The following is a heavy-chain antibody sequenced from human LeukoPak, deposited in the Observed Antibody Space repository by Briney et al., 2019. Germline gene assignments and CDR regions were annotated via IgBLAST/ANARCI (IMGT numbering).Heavy chain of an antibody. Sequence: SEPLSLICTLSGGSISSYYWSWIRQPPGKGLEWLGYIYYSGSTNYNPTLKSRVTISVDTSKNQFSLKLSSVTAPDTAVYYCARIQDIAAAASGSPHFAFWGQGTLVTVSS. J-gene: IGHJ4*02. D-gene: IGHD6-13*01. CDR3: ARIQDIAAAASGSPHFAF. V-gene: IGHV4-59*08. CDR2: IYYSGST. CDR1: GGSISSYY.